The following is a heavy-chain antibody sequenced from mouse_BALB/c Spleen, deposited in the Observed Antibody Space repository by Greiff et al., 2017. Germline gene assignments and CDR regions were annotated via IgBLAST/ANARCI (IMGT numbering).Heavy chain of an antibody. Sequence: DVLLVESGGGLVKPGGSLKLSCAASGFTFSSYAMSWVRQTPEQRLEWVASISSGGSTYYPDSVKGRFTISRDNARNILYLQMSSLRSEETAMYYCARDEYDGAGFAYWGQGTLVTVSA. J-gene: IGHJ3*01. V-gene: IGHV5-6-5*01. CDR3: ARDEYDGAGFAY. D-gene: IGHD2-14*01. CDR1: GFTFSSYA. CDR2: ISSGGST.